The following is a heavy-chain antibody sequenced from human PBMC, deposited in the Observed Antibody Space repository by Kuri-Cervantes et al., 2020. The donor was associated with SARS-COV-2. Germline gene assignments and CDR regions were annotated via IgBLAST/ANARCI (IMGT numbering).Heavy chain of an antibody. Sequence: GESLKISCEASGFSFTTYAMSWVRQGPGKGLEWVSGINNDGDRTYYADSVKGRFTISRDNVKNILYLQMSILRVEDTDVYYCAYIFDRGVYRANSWYDSWGQGTVVTVSS. V-gene: IGHV3-23*01. D-gene: IGHD3-10*01. CDR3: AYIFDRGVYRANSWYDS. CDR2: INNDGDRT. CDR1: GFSFTTYA. J-gene: IGHJ5*01.